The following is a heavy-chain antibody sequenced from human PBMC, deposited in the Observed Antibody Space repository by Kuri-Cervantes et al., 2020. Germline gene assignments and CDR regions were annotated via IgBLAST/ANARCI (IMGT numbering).Heavy chain of an antibody. J-gene: IGHJ6*02. D-gene: IGHD4-23*01. V-gene: IGHV4-4*07. CDR1: GGSISSYY. Sequence: GSLRLSCTVSGGSISSYYWSWIRQPAGKGLEWIGRIYTSGSTNYNPSLKSRVTMSVDTSKNQFSLKLSSVTAADTAVYYCAKWPGRRWYRESYYYYDMDVWGQGTTVTVSS. CDR2: IYTSGST. CDR3: AKWPGRRWYRESYYYYDMDV.